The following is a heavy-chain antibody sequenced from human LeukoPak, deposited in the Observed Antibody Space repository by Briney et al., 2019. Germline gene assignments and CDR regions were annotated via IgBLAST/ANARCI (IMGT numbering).Heavy chain of an antibody. Sequence: GASVKVSCKASGYTFTSYGISWVRQAPGQGLEWMGWISAYNGNTNYAQKFQGRVTMTTDTSTSPAYMELWSLRSDDTAVYYCARHRGWFGELLFIGAFDIWGQGTMVTVSS. CDR1: GYTFTSYG. V-gene: IGHV1-18*01. J-gene: IGHJ3*02. D-gene: IGHD3-10*01. CDR2: ISAYNGNT. CDR3: ARHRGWFGELLFIGAFDI.